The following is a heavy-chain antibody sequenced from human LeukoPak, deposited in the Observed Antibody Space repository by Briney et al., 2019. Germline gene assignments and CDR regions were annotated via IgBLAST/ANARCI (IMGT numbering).Heavy chain of an antibody. CDR2: IFYSGIT. V-gene: IGHV4-39*07. Sequence: SETLSLTCTVSGVSITTSTYYWAWIRQPPGEGLEYFGRIFYSGITYYSPSLKSRVTISVDTSKNQFSLKLSSVTAADTAVYHCASWTDYYDSSAAKRSLDYWGQGTLVTVSS. CDR3: ASWTDYYDSSAAKRSLDY. D-gene: IGHD3-22*01. J-gene: IGHJ4*02. CDR1: GVSITTSTYY.